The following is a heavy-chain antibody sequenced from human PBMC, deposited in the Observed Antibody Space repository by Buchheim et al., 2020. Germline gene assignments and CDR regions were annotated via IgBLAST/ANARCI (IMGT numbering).Heavy chain of an antibody. CDR3: AKDTSGSVGATDYFDY. Sequence: EVQLLESGGGLVQPGGSLRLSCAASGFTFSTYAMSWVRQAPGKGLEWVSAISDSGGSTYYADSVKGRFTISRDNSKSTLYLQMNSLRAEDTAVYYCAKDTSGSVGATDYFDYWGQGTL. CDR2: ISDSGGST. V-gene: IGHV3-23*01. CDR1: GFTFSTYA. J-gene: IGHJ4*02. D-gene: IGHD1-26*01.